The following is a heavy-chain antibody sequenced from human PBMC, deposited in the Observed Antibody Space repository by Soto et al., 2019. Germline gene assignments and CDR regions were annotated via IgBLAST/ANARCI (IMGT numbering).Heavy chain of an antibody. Sequence: ATAVKPTCKASGNTITSYGVSWVRQAPGQGIEWMGWISVYSGNTNYARKLQGRVTMTRDIYTRAVYMELRSLTSDDTAVYYCARDSCVLSLPDYHHYAMAVPGQGTTVIV. V-gene: IGHV1-18*04. CDR2: ISVYSGNT. CDR1: GNTITSYG. D-gene: IGHD2-21*01. J-gene: IGHJ6*02. CDR3: ARDSCVLSLPDYHHYAMAV.